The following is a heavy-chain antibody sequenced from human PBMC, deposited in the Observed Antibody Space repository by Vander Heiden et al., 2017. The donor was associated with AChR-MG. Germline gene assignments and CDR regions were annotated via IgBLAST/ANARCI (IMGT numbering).Heavy chain of an antibody. J-gene: IGHJ4*02. CDR1: GFTFSSYA. Sequence: EVQLLESGGGLVQPGGSLRLSCAASGFTFSSYAMSWVRQAPGKGLEWVSAISGSGGSTYYADSVKGRFTISRDNSKNTLYLQMDSLRAEDTAVYYCAKTRYSSGWLDYWGQGTLVTVSS. D-gene: IGHD6-19*01. V-gene: IGHV3-23*01. CDR3: AKTRYSSGWLDY. CDR2: ISGSGGST.